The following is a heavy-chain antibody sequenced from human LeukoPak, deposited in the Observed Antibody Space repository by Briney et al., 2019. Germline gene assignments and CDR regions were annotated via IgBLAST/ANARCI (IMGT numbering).Heavy chain of an antibody. CDR2: IKSKTDGGTT. V-gene: IGHV3-15*01. D-gene: IGHD3-16*02. Sequence: GGSLRLSCAASGFTFSSAWMSWVRQAPGKGLEWVGRIKSKTDGGTTDYAAPVKGGFTIPRDDSKNTLYLQMNSLKTEDTAVYYCTTESLYDYVWGSYRPNKNFDYWGQGTLVTVSS. CDR1: GFTFSSAW. CDR3: TTESLYDYVWGSYRPNKNFDY. J-gene: IGHJ4*02.